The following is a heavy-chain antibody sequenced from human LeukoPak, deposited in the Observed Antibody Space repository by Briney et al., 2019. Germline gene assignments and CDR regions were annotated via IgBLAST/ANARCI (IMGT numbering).Heavy chain of an antibody. CDR1: GGSISSSSYY. CDR2: IYYSGST. J-gene: IGHJ6*02. Sequence: PSETLSLTCTVSGGSISSSSYYWGWIRQPPGKGLEWIGSIYYSGSTFYTPSLKSRLTMSLDPPKNQFSLNLSSVTAADTAVYYCTRAAVYLYGMDVWGQGTTVTVSS. CDR3: TRAAVYLYGMDV. D-gene: IGHD2/OR15-2a*01. V-gene: IGHV4-39*07.